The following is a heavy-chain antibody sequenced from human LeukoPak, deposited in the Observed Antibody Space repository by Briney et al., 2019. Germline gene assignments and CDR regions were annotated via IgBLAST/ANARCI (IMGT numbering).Heavy chain of an antibody. CDR1: GYTFTSYG. CDR2: ISAYNGNT. D-gene: IGHD6-13*01. Sequence: GASVKVSCKASGYTFTSYGISWVRQAPGQGLEWMGWISAYNGNTNYAQKLQGRVTMTTDTSTSTAYMELRSLRSDDTAVYYCARDPRIAAAGSFDYWGQGTLVTVSS. J-gene: IGHJ4*02. V-gene: IGHV1-18*01. CDR3: ARDPRIAAAGSFDY.